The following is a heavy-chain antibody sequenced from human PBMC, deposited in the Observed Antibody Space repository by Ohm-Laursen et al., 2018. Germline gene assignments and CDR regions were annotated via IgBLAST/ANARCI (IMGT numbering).Heavy chain of an antibody. Sequence: SLRLSCSASGFTFDDFAMHWVRQAPGKGLEWVSGINWNSGLIAYADSVRGRFFISRDNAKNSLHLQMNSLRGEDTALYYCVKDTREQLGAYYGLDVWGQGTTVTVSS. CDR1: GFTFDDFA. CDR2: INWNSGLI. CDR3: VKDTREQLGAYYGLDV. V-gene: IGHV3-9*01. D-gene: IGHD6-6*01. J-gene: IGHJ6*02.